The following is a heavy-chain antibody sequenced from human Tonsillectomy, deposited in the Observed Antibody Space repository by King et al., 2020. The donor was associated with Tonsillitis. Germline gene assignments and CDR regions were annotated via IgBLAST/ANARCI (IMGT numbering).Heavy chain of an antibody. V-gene: IGHV4-59*01. CDR3: ARDSVCSGDSCSGTAFDI. Sequence: VQLQESGPGLVKPSETLSLTCTVSGGSISSYFWSWIRQPPGKGLEWIGYISYSGSTNYNPSLKSRVTISVDTSKNQFSLNLSSVTAADTAVYYCARDSVCSGDSCSGTAFDIWGQGTMVIVSS. CDR2: ISYSGST. D-gene: IGHD2-15*01. CDR1: GGSISSYF. J-gene: IGHJ3*02.